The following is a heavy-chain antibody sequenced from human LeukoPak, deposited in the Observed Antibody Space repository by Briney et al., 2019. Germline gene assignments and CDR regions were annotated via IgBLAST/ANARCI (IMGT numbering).Heavy chain of an antibody. V-gene: IGHV4-39*01. Sequence: PSETLSLSCTVSGGSISGSSYYWGWIRQPPGKGLGWIGSIYYSGSAYYNPSLKSRVTISVDTSKNQFSLKLSSVTAADTAVYYCARRSYTGYLDYWGQGTLVTVSS. CDR1: GGSISGSSYY. CDR2: IYYSGSA. D-gene: IGHD5-12*01. J-gene: IGHJ4*02. CDR3: ARRSYTGYLDY.